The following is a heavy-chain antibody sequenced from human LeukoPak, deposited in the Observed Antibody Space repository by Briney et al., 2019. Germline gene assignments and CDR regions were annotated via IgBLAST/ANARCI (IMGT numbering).Heavy chain of an antibody. Sequence: ASVKVSCKASGGTFSSYAISWVRQAPGQGLEWMGWISAYNGNTNYAQKLQGRVTMTTDTSTSTAYMELSRLRSDDTAVYYCARDIAASNFDYWGQGTLVTVSS. V-gene: IGHV1-18*01. CDR2: ISAYNGNT. CDR3: ARDIAASNFDY. CDR1: GGTFSSYA. J-gene: IGHJ4*02. D-gene: IGHD6-13*01.